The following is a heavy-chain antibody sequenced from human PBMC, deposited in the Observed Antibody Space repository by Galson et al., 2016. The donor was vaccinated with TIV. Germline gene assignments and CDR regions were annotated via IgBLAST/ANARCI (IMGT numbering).Heavy chain of an antibody. CDR2: IDYRGRT. CDR3: ARCPTMTASYYYNFAMDV. D-gene: IGHD2-2*01. CDR1: GGSINSGAHY. V-gene: IGHV4-31*03. Sequence: TLSLSCTFAGGSINSGAHYLGWVRQHPGKGLEWIGYIDYRGRTSYNPSLQSRISVSVDTSKNQFSLRLRSVTAADTAVYCCARCPTMTASYYYNFAMDVWGQGTTVTVSS. J-gene: IGHJ6*02.